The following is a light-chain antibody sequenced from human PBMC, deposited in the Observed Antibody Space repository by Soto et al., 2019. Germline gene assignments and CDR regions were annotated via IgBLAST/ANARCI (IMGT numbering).Light chain of an antibody. J-gene: IGKJ3*01. CDR2: WAS. Sequence: DIVMTQSPDSLAVSLGERATINCKSSQSVLYSSNTKNYFAWYQQKPRQPPKLLIYWASTRESVVPDRSSGSGCGTDSKPAISSLQADDGAVDYDEEYYSTTLYTCGPGTKVYIK. CDR3: EEYYSTTLYT. CDR1: QSVLYSSNTKNY. V-gene: IGKV4-1*01.